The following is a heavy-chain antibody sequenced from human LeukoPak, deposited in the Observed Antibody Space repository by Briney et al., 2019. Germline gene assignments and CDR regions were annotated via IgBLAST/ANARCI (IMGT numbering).Heavy chain of an antibody. V-gene: IGHV1-8*03. Sequence: ASVKVSCKASGYTFTSYDINWVRQATGQGLEWMGWMNPNSGNTGYAQKFQGRVTITRNTSISTAYMELSSLRSEDTAVYYCARDLYGSGLFDYWGQGTLVTVSS. J-gene: IGHJ4*02. CDR3: ARDLYGSGLFDY. CDR2: MNPNSGNT. CDR1: GYTFTSYD. D-gene: IGHD3-10*01.